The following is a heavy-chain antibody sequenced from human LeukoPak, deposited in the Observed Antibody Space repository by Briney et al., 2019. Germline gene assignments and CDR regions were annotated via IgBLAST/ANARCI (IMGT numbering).Heavy chain of an antibody. D-gene: IGHD6-19*01. CDR1: GFTFGGSA. V-gene: IGHV3-23*01. CDR2: ISGAGRET. J-gene: IGHJ4*02. CDR3: AKIDSPRVGWRAPFDY. Sequence: PGGSLRLSCEASGFTFGGSAMSWVRQAPGKGLEWISDISGAGRETYYADSVKGRFTISRDNPKNTLYLQLNNLGAEDTAVYFCAKIDSPRVGWRAPFDYWGQGTLVTVSS.